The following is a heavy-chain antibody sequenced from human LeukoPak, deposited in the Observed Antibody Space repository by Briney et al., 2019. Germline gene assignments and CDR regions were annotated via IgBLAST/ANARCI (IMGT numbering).Heavy chain of an antibody. Sequence: ASVQISCKASGYTFTGYYMHWVRQAPGQGLEWMGWINPNSGGTNYAQKFQGRVTMTRDSSISTAYMELSRLRCDDTAVYYCALVITGFFHYWGQGTLVSVSS. D-gene: IGHD3-22*01. CDR2: INPNSGGT. CDR1: GYTFTGYY. V-gene: IGHV1-2*02. CDR3: ALVITGFFHY. J-gene: IGHJ4*02.